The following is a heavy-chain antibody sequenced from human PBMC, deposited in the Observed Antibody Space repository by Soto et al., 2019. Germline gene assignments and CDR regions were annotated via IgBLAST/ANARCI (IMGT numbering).Heavy chain of an antibody. D-gene: IGHD5-12*01. CDR3: ARDPKERYSIGYFDS. Sequence: QMQLVESGGGEVQPGRSLRLSCAASGFTFVTYALHWVRQAPGKGLEWVAVISYDGRDKYYADSVKGRFTISRDNSKSTLYLQMNSLRPEDTSFYYCARDPKERYSIGYFDSWGQGTPVTVSS. CDR1: GFTFVTYA. V-gene: IGHV3-30*04. J-gene: IGHJ4*02. CDR2: ISYDGRDK.